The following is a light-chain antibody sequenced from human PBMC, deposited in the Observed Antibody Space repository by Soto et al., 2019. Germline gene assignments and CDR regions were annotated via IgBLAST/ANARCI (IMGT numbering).Light chain of an antibody. V-gene: IGKV3-15*01. CDR2: GAS. CDR1: QSVNNN. CDR3: QQRSNWPRIT. Sequence: EIVMTQSPATLSVSPGERATLSCRASQSVNNNLAWYQQKPGQAPRLLIHGASARATGIPARFSGSGSGTDFTLTISSLEPEDFAVYYCQQRSNWPRITFGQGTRLEIK. J-gene: IGKJ5*01.